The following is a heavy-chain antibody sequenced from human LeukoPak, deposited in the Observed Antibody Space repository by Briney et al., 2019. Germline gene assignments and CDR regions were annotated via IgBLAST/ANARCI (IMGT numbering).Heavy chain of an antibody. CDR1: GFTFSSYE. CDR2: ISSSGSTI. Sequence: PGGSLRLSCAASGFTFSSYEMNWVRQAPGKGLEWVSYISSSGSTIYYADSMKGRFTISRDNAKDSLYLQMNSLRAEDTAIYYCARVVAAPPTYNWSDPWGQGTLVTVSS. J-gene: IGHJ5*02. V-gene: IGHV3-48*03. CDR3: ARVVAAPPTYNWSDP. D-gene: IGHD2-15*01.